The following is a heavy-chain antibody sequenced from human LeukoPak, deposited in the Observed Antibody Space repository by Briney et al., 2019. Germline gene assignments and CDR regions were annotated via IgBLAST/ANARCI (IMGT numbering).Heavy chain of an antibody. D-gene: IGHD3-3*01. CDR1: GFTFSSYE. J-gene: IGHJ3*02. Sequence: GGSLRLSCAASGFTFSSYEMNWVRQAPGKGLEWVSYISSSGSTIYYADSVKGRFTISRDNAKNSLYLQMNSLRAEDTAVYYCARGSRFGVVECDAFDIWGQGTMVTVSS. CDR3: ARGSRFGVVECDAFDI. CDR2: ISSSGSTI. V-gene: IGHV3-48*03.